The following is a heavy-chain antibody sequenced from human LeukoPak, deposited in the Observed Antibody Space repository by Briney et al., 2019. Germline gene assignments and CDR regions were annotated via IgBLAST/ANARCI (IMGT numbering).Heavy chain of an antibody. V-gene: IGHV3-23*01. D-gene: IGHD2-15*01. CDR3: AKWVVYYYYYMDV. J-gene: IGHJ6*03. CDR2: ISGSGGST. Sequence: PEGSLRLSCAASGFTFSSYAMSWVRQAPGKGLEWVSAISGSGGSTYYADSVKGRFTISRDNSKNTLYLQMNSLRAEDTAVYYCAKWVVYYYYYMDVWGKGTTVTVSS. CDR1: GFTFSSYA.